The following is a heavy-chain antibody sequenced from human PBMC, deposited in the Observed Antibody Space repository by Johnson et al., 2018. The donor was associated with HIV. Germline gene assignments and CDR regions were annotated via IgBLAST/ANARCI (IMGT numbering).Heavy chain of an antibody. J-gene: IGHJ3*01. CDR1: GFTFSSYA. CDR3: GLETDYDSRG. V-gene: IGHV3-15*01. CDR2: LKSNTAGGTT. Sequence: VQVLESGGGVVQPGRSLRLSCAASGFTFSSYAMHLVRQAPGKGREWVGRLKSNTAGGTTDYAAPVKGRFTISREDSENTLYLQMNRLRAEETAVYYGGLETDYDSRGWGQGTMVTVSS. D-gene: IGHD3-22*01.